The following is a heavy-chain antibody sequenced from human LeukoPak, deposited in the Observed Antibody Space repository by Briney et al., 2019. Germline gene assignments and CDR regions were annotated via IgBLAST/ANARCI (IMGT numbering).Heavy chain of an antibody. J-gene: IGHJ4*02. CDR3: ARQQYSSGWTSYFDY. D-gene: IGHD6-19*01. V-gene: IGHV4-59*08. CDR2: IYYRGST. Sequence: SETLSLTCTVSGGSINNYYWSWIRQPPGKGLEWIGYIYYRGSTNYNPSLKSRVTFSVDTSKNQFSLKLNSVTAADTAVYYCARQQYSSGWTSYFDYWGQGTLVTVSS. CDR1: GGSINNYY.